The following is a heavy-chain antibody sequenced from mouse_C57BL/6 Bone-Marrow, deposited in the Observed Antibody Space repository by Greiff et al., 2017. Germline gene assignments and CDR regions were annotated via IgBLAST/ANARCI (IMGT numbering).Heavy chain of an antibody. CDR3: AICYDYDAASGYYAMDY. J-gene: IGHJ4*01. CDR1: GFTFSDYY. Sequence: EVKLVESGGGLVQPGGSLKLSCAASGFTFSDYYMYWVRQTPEKGLEWVAYISNGGGSTDYPDTVKGRFTISRENAKNNLYLQMSRLKSEDSAMYYCAICYDYDAASGYYAMDYWGQGTSVTVSS. CDR2: ISNGGGST. D-gene: IGHD2-4*01. V-gene: IGHV5-12*01.